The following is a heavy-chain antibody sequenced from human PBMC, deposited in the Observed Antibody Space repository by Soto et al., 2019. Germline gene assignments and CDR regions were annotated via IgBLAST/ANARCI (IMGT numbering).Heavy chain of an antibody. D-gene: IGHD5-18*01. CDR3: GKFPGIQLWLRYDYYYRMDV. CDR1: GFTFSSYG. J-gene: IGHJ6*02. CDR2: ISQDGSNK. Sequence: GGSLRLSCAASGFTFSSYGMHWVRQAPGKGLEWVAVISQDGSNKYYADSVKGRFTISRDNAKNTLYLQMKSLRAEYTAVCYCGKFPGIQLWLRYDYYYRMDVWGQGTTATVSS. V-gene: IGHV3-30*18.